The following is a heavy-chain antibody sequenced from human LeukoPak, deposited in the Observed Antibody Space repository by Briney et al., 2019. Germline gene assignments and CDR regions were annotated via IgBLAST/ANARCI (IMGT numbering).Heavy chain of an antibody. CDR1: GFTFSSYW. D-gene: IGHD2-2*01. CDR2: INWNGGST. CDR3: ARDRRVYCSSTSCYGWFDP. Sequence: GGSLRLSCAASGFTFSSYWMSWVRQAPGKGLEWVSGINWNGGSTGYADSVKGRFTISRDNAKNSLYLQMNSLRAEDTALYHCARDRRVYCSSTSCYGWFDPWGQGTLVTVSS. V-gene: IGHV3-20*01. J-gene: IGHJ5*02.